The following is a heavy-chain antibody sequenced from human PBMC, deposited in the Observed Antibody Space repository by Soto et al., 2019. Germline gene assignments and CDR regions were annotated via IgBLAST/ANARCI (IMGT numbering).Heavy chain of an antibody. D-gene: IGHD5-12*01. V-gene: IGHV4-31*03. Sequence: SETLSLTCTVSGGSISSGGDYWSWIRQHPGKGLEWIGYIYYNGSTNYNPPLKSRVTISVDTSKNQFSLKLSSVTAADTAVYYCARARGVATIIYYYGMDVWGQGTTVTVSS. CDR1: GGSISSGGDY. CDR2: IYYNGST. CDR3: ARARGVATIIYYYGMDV. J-gene: IGHJ6*02.